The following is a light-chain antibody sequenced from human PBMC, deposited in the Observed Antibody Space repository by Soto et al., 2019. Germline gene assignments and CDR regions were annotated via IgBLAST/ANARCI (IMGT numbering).Light chain of an antibody. CDR3: QQRSNWPLT. CDR1: QSVSSS. Sequence: VLTQSPPTLSLSPGQRATLSCRASQSVSSSLAWYQQKPGQAPRLLIYDAWRRATGIPARFSGTGSGTDVTLTISSLEPEDSAVYYCQQRSNWPLTFGPGTKVEI. CDR2: DAW. V-gene: IGKV3-11*01. J-gene: IGKJ3*01.